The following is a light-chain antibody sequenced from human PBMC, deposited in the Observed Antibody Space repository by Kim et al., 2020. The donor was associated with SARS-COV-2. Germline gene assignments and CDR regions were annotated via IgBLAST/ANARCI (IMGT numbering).Light chain of an antibody. J-gene: IGKJ1*01. CDR3: QRYGSSPWT. CDR1: QSVSSSY. CDR2: GAS. V-gene: IGKV3-20*01. Sequence: EIVLTQSPGTLSLSPGERATLSCRASQSVSSSYLAWYKKKPGQAPRLLIYGASSRATGIPDRFSGSGSGTDFTLTISRLAPEDFAVYFCQRYGSSPWTDGLGTKGDI.